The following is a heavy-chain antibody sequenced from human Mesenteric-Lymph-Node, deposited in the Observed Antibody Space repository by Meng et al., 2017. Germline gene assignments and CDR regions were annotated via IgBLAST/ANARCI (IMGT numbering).Heavy chain of an antibody. J-gene: IGHJ6*02. Sequence: ASLKISCAASGFTFDDYAMHWLRHAPGKGLEWVSLISWDGGSTYYADSVKGRFTISRDNSKNSLYLQMNSLRAEDTALYYCASLNIGGYSYGPYGMDVWGQGTTVTVSS. CDR1: GFTFDDYA. D-gene: IGHD5-18*01. CDR2: ISWDGGST. CDR3: ASLNIGGYSYGPYGMDV. V-gene: IGHV3-43D*04.